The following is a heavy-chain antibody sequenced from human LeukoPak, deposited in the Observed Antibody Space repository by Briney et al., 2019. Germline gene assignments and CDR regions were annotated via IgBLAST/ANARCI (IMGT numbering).Heavy chain of an antibody. D-gene: IGHD6-13*01. CDR2: ISGSGGSP. CDR3: AKGYSSSWYGFSRWFDP. Sequence: PGGSLRLSCAASGFTFSSYAMSWVRQAPGKGLEWVSAISGSGGSPYYADSVKGRFTISRDNSKITLYLQMNSLRAEDTAVYYCAKGYSSSWYGFSRWFDPWGQGTLVTVSS. CDR1: GFTFSSYA. J-gene: IGHJ5*02. V-gene: IGHV3-23*01.